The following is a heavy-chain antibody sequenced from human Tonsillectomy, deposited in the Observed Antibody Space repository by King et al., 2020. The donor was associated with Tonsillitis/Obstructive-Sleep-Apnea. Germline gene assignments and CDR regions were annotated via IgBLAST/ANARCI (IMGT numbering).Heavy chain of an antibody. J-gene: IGHJ4*02. CDR3: ARGNARVPIVVVPAALDY. CDR2: INHSGST. CDR1: GGSFSGYY. D-gene: IGHD2-2*01. Sequence: VQLQQWGAGLLKPSETLSLTCAVFGGSFSGYYWSWLRQPPGKGLEWIGEINHSGSTNYNPSLKSRVTISVDTSKNQFSLRLRSVTVAETAVYYCARGNARVPIVVVPAALDYWGQGTLVTVSS. V-gene: IGHV4-34*01.